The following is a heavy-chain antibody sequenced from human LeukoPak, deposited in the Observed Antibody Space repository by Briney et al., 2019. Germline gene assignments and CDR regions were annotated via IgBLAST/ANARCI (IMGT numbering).Heavy chain of an antibody. D-gene: IGHD6-19*01. V-gene: IGHV3-33*01. CDR3: ARDGGQWLVPGWFDP. CDR2: IWYDGSNK. CDR1: GFTFSSYG. J-gene: IGHJ5*02. Sequence: PGRSLRVSCAASGFTFSSYGMHWVRQAPGKGLEWVAVIWYDGSNKYYADSVKGRFTISGDNSKNTLYLQMNSLRAEDTAVYYCARDGGQWLVPGWFDPWGQGTLVTVSS.